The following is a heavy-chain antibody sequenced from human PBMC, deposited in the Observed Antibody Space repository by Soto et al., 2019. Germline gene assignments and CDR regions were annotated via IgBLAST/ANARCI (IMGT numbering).Heavy chain of an antibody. J-gene: IGHJ3*02. CDR3: ATTYGDYPQGAFDI. Sequence: QVQLQESGPGLVKTSGTLSLTCAVSGGFISSSNWSSWVRQPPGKGLEWMGEIYHSGSTNYHPSLTCRVTISVDKSKSHFSLKVSSVTAADTAVYYGATTYGDYPQGAFDIWGQGTMVTVSS. V-gene: IGHV4-4*02. CDR1: GGFISSSNW. D-gene: IGHD4-17*01. CDR2: IYHSGST.